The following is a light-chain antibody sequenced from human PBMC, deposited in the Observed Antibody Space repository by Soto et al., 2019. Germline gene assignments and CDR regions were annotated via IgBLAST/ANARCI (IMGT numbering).Light chain of an antibody. J-gene: IGKJ1*01. Sequence: DIVMTQSPLSLPVTPGESASISCRSSQSLLHRNGYNYLDWYLQKPGQSPQVLIYLGSNRASGVPDRFSGSGSGTDFTLKISRVEAEDFGVYYCMQALQTPWTFGQGTKVEIK. CDR1: QSLLHRNGYNY. V-gene: IGKV2-28*01. CDR3: MQALQTPWT. CDR2: LGS.